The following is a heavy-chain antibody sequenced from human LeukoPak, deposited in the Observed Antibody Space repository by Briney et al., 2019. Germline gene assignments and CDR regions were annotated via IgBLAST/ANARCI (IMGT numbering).Heavy chain of an antibody. J-gene: IGHJ5*02. V-gene: IGHV4-61*08. CDR2: IYYSGST. CDR1: GGSISSIGYY. Sequence: PSETLSLTCIVSGGSISSIGYYWGWIRQPPGKGLEWIGYIYYSGSTNYNPSLKSRVTISVDTSKNQFSLKLSSVTAADTAVYYCARDPGWFDPWGQGTLVTVSS. CDR3: ARDPGWFDP. D-gene: IGHD3-10*01.